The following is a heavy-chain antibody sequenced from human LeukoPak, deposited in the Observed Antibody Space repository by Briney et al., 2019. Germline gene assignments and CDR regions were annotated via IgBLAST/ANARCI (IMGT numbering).Heavy chain of an antibody. D-gene: IGHD7-27*01. CDR2: ISSDTGNT. CDR3: ARENTGEVDTFDI. J-gene: IGHJ3*02. Sequence: ASVKVSCKASGYTFTTFGVSCVRQAPGQGLEWMGWISSDTGNTRYGQNFQGRITITSDTSTSTAYMELRSLRSDDTAIYYCARENTGEVDTFDIWGQATMVTVSS. CDR1: GYTFTTFG. V-gene: IGHV1-18*01.